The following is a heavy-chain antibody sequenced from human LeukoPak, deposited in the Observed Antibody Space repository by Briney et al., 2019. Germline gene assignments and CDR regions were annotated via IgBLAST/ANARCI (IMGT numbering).Heavy chain of an antibody. D-gene: IGHD2-15*01. V-gene: IGHV4-34*01. CDR3: ARGVVRGPFDY. J-gene: IGHJ4*02. CDR2: INHSGST. CDR1: GGSFSGYY. Sequence: PSETLSLTCAVYGGSFSGYYWSWIRQPPGKGLEWIGEINHSGSTNYNPSLKSRVTISVDTSKNQFSLKLSSVTAADTAVYYCARGVVRGPFDYWGQRTPVTVSS.